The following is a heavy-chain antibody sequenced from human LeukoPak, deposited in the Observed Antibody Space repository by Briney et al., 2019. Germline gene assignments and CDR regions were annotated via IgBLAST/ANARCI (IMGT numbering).Heavy chain of an antibody. J-gene: IGHJ4*02. CDR3: ARGAGAGYNLQPFDY. Sequence: PSETLSLTCTVSGXSISSSSDYWSWIRQPPGKGLESIRYIYYSGSTKYNPSLKSRVSISVDTSKNQFSLKLSSVTAADTAVYYCARGAGAGYNLQPFDYWGQGTLVTVSS. V-gene: IGHV4-61*05. D-gene: IGHD5-24*01. CDR1: GXSISSSSDY. CDR2: IYYSGST.